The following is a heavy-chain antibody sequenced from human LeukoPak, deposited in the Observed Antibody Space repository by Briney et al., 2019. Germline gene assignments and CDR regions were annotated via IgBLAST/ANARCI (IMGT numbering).Heavy chain of an antibody. CDR3: ARDRNSGYSGYAFDC. V-gene: IGHV3-7*01. CDR1: GVTFSFHW. Sequence: GGSLRLSCVASGVTFSFHWMSWVRQAPGKGLEWVANIKEDGSEKYYVDSVKGRFTVSRDNAKNSLYLQMDSLRVEDTAVYYCARDRNSGYSGYAFDCWGQGTLVTVSS. J-gene: IGHJ4*02. CDR2: IKEDGSEK. D-gene: IGHD5-12*01.